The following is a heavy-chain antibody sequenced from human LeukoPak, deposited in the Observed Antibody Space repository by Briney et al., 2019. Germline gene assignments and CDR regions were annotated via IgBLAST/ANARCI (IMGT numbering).Heavy chain of an antibody. CDR2: MNPNSGNT. J-gene: IGHJ4*02. CDR3: ARSSTIFGVVIMNY. D-gene: IGHD3-3*01. Sequence: ASVKVSCKASGYTFTSYDINWARQATGQGREWMGWMNPNSGNTGYAQKFQGRVTMTRNTSISTAYMELSSLRSEDTAVYYCARSSTIFGVVIMNYWGQGTLVTVSS. V-gene: IGHV1-8*01. CDR1: GYTFTSYD.